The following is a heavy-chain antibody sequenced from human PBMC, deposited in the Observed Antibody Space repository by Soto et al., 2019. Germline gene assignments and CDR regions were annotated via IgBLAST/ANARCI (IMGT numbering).Heavy chain of an antibody. CDR1: GGTFSSYA. D-gene: IGHD3-22*01. CDR2: IIPIFGTA. V-gene: IGHV1-69*12. Sequence: QVQLVQSGAEVKKPGSSVKVSCKASGGTFSSYAISWVRQAPGQGLEWMGGIIPIFGTANYAQKFQGRVTITADESTSTAYMELSSLRSEDTAVYYCATDASSGYYTVGAFDIWGQGTMVTVSS. J-gene: IGHJ3*02. CDR3: ATDASSGYYTVGAFDI.